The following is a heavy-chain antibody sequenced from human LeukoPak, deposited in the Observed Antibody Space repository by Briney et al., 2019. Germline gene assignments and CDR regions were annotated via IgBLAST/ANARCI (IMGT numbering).Heavy chain of an antibody. CDR2: ISYDGSNE. V-gene: IGHV3-30*04. CDR3: AREGYDFWSGYYATHFDY. D-gene: IGHD3-3*01. Sequence: GGSLRLSCAASGFTFSSYVMHWVRQAPGKGLEWVAIISYDGSNEYYADSVKGRFTISRDNSKNTLYLQMNSLRAEDTAVYYCAREGYDFWSGYYATHFDYWGQGTLVTVSS. J-gene: IGHJ4*02. CDR1: GFTFSSYV.